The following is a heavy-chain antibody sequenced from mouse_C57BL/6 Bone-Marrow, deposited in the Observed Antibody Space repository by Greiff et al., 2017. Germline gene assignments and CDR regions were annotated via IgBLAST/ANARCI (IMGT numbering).Heavy chain of an antibody. V-gene: IGHV5-2*01. J-gene: IGHJ1*03. CDR1: EYEFPSHD. D-gene: IGHD2-1*01. CDR3: ARVYYGNYWYFDV. CDR2: INSDGGST. Sequence: EVQGVESGGGLVQPGESLKLSCESNEYEFPSHDMSWVRKTPEKRLELVAAINSDGGSTYYPDTMEKRFIISRDNTKKTLYLQMSSLRSEDTALYYCARVYYGNYWYFDVWGTGTTVTVSS.